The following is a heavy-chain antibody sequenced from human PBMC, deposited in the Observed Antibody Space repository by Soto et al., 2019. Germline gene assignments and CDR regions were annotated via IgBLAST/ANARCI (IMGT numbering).Heavy chain of an antibody. D-gene: IGHD6-13*01. V-gene: IGHV4-30-4*01. CDR2: IYYSGST. J-gene: IGHJ3*02. Sequence: PSETLSLTCTVSGGSISSCDYYWGWIRQPPGKGLEWIGYIYYSGSTYYNPSLKSRVTISVDTSKNQFSLKLSSVTAADTAVYYCAREGYSSSWEGGDNAFDIWGQGTMVTVSS. CDR3: AREGYSSSWEGGDNAFDI. CDR1: GGSISSCDYY.